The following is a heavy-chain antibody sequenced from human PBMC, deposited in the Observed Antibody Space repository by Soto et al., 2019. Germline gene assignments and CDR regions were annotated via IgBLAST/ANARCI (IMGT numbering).Heavy chain of an antibody. V-gene: IGHV4-59*12. CDR1: GCSISSYY. D-gene: IGHD2-15*01. CDR2: IYHSGST. Sequence: PSQTLPLTCTVSGCSISSYYWSWIRQPPGKGLEWIGEIYHSGSTNYNPSLKSRVTILIDKSDNQFSLKLASVTAADTAIYYCARSKMVGQDPWWIDYWGQGTLVTVSS. J-gene: IGHJ4*02. CDR3: ARSKMVGQDPWWIDY.